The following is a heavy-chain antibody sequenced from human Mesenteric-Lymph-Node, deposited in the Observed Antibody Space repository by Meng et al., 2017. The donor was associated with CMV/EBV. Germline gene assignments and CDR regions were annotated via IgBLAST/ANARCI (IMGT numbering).Heavy chain of an antibody. CDR2: IKQDGSEK. D-gene: IGHD3-22*01. CDR3: ARDRLAYYYDGSGLDY. J-gene: IGHJ4*02. CDR1: GLTFSSYW. V-gene: IGHV3-7*01. Sequence: GESLKISCASSGLTFSSYWMSWVRQAPGKGLEWVANIKQDGSEKYYVDSVKGRFTISRDNAKNSLYLQMNSLRAEDTAVYYCARDRLAYYYDGSGLDYWGQGTLVTVSS.